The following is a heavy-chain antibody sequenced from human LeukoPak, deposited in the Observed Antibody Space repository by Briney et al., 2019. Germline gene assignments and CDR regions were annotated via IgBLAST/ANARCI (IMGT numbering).Heavy chain of an antibody. J-gene: IGHJ5*02. D-gene: IGHD3-3*01. V-gene: IGHV1-46*01. CDR2: INPSGGST. CDR1: GYTFTSYY. Sequence: ASVKVSCKASGYTFTSYYMHWVRQAPGQGLEWMGIINPSGGSTSYAQKFQGRVTMTRDTSTSTVYMELSSLRSEDTAVYYCARDKQSSRYYDFWSGYFAPWGQGTLVTVSS. CDR3: ARDKQSSRYYDFWSGYFAP.